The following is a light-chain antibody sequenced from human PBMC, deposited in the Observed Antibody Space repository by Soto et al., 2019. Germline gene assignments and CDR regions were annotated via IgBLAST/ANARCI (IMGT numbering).Light chain of an antibody. Sequence: ENVLTQSPGTLSLSPGERATLSCRASQSISRTYLAWYQQKPVQAPRLLIYATSSRATGIPDRFSGSGSGTEFTLTINSLQSEDFAVYYCQQSNNWLFTLGPGTKVDIK. CDR3: QQSNNWLFT. V-gene: IGKV3D-20*02. CDR1: QSISRTY. CDR2: ATS. J-gene: IGKJ3*01.